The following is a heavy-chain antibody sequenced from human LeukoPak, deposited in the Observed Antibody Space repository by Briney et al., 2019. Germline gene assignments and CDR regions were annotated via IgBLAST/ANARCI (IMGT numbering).Heavy chain of an antibody. CDR1: GGSISSGGYS. D-gene: IGHD5/OR15-5a*01. CDR3: ARDPSLRVTLDY. V-gene: IGHV4-30-2*01. Sequence: PSETLSLTCAVSGGSISSGGYSWSWIRQPPGKGLEWIGYIYHSGSTSYNPSLKSRVTILVDSSKNQFSLKLSSVTAADTAVYYCARDPSLRVTLDYWGQGTLVTVSS. J-gene: IGHJ4*02. CDR2: IYHSGST.